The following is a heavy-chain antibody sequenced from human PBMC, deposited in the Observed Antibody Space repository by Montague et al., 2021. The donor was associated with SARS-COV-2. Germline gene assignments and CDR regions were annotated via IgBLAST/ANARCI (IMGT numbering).Heavy chain of an antibody. D-gene: IGHD2-8*01. CDR3: ASGVYYRLIFVDSHRYYFDY. CDR1: TEAISGYY. CDR2: VSHSGTA. Sequence: SETLSLTCTVYTEAISGYYWKWIRKPPGKGLEWIGEVSHSGTAKYNPYLKSRVTISVDTYRNKVSLRLTFVTAADTATYFCASGVYYRLIFVDSHRYYFDYWGQGDMVAVSS. V-gene: IGHV4-34*01. J-gene: IGHJ4*02.